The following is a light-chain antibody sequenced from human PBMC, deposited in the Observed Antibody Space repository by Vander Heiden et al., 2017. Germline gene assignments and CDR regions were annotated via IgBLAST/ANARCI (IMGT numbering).Light chain of an antibody. CDR2: GTS. CDR1: QSVSSSH. J-gene: IGKJ2*01. Sequence: EIVLRQSPGTLSLSPGERATISCRASQSVSSSHLAWYQQKPGQAPKLLIYGTSSRATGIPDRFSGSGSGTDFTLTISRLEPEDFAVYYCQQYDSPPRTFGQGTKLENK. V-gene: IGKV3-20*01. CDR3: QQYDSPPRT.